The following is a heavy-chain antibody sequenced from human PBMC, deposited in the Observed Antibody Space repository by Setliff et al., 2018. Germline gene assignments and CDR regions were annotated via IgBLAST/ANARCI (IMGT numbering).Heavy chain of an antibody. CDR1: GGTFSSYG. V-gene: IGHV7-4-1*02. CDR3: ARVGTGSLLDY. D-gene: IGHD1-1*01. J-gene: IGHJ4*02. CDR2: TNTDTGNP. Sequence: GASVKVSCKASGGTFSSYGISWVRQAPGQGLEWMGGTNTDTGNPTSAQGFTGRFVFSLDTSVSTAYLQISSLKAEDTALYYCARVGTGSLLDYWGQGTLVTVSS.